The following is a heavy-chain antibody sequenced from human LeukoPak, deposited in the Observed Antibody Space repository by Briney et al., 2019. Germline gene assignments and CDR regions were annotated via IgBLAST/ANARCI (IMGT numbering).Heavy chain of an antibody. Sequence: GGSLRLSCAASGFTFSSYGMHWVRQAPGKGLEWVAFIRYDGSNKYYADSVKGRFTISRDNSKNTLYLQMNSLRAEDTAVYYCAKDRLVVITTFDYWGQGTLVTVSS. D-gene: IGHD3-22*01. CDR3: AKDRLVVITTFDY. CDR2: IRYDGSNK. V-gene: IGHV3-30*02. CDR1: GFTFSSYG. J-gene: IGHJ4*02.